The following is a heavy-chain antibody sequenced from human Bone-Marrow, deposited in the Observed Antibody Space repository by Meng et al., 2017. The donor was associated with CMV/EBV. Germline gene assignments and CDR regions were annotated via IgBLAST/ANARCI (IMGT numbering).Heavy chain of an antibody. CDR1: GFTFDDYG. CDR3: ARDRNDFWSGYYFGGERGYLDHFDY. V-gene: IGHV3-48*04. D-gene: IGHD3-3*01. J-gene: IGHJ4*02. Sequence: GGSLRLSCAASGFTFDDYGMSWVRQAPGKGLEWVSYISSSGSTIYYADSVKGRFTISRDNAKNSLYLQMNSLRAEDTAVYYCARDRNDFWSGYYFGGERGYLDHFDYWGQGTLVSVSS. CDR2: ISSSGSTI.